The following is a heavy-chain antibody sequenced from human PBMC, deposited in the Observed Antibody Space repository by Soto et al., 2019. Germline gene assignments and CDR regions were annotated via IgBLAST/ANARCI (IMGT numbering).Heavy chain of an antibody. CDR1: GFTFNNAW. CDR2: IRSKVDGGTP. D-gene: IGHD3-22*01. CDR3: ARDSLGYYDSSGYYDAFDI. Sequence: PGGSLRLSCAASGFTFNNAWMSWVRQAPGKGLEWVARIRSKVDGGTPDYPAPVKGRFTISRDDSKNTLYLQMNSLKTEDTGVYYCARDSLGYYDSSGYYDAFDIWGQGTMVTVSS. V-gene: IGHV3-15*01. J-gene: IGHJ3*02.